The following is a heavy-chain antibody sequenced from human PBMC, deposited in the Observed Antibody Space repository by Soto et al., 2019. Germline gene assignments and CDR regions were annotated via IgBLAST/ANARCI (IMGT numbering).Heavy chain of an antibody. V-gene: IGHV6-1*01. CDR2: TYYRSKWYN. CDR1: GDSVSSNSAA. D-gene: IGHD6-13*01. CDR3: ARDGPGIAAAGKYYYYGMDV. J-gene: IGHJ6*02. Sequence: SQTLSLTCAISGDSVSSNSAAWNWIRQSPSRGLEWLGRTYYRSKWYNDYAVSVKSRITINPDTSKNQFSLQLNSVTPEDTAVYYCARDGPGIAAAGKYYYYGMDVWGQGTTVIVSS.